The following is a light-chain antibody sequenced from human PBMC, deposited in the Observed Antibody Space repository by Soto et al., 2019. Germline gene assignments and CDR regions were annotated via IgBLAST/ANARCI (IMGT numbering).Light chain of an antibody. CDR3: ASYTTSSTYV. J-gene: IGLJ1*01. V-gene: IGLV2-14*03. Sequence: QSVLTQPASVSGSPGQSIAISCTGTSSDVGAYNYVSWYQHHPGKAPNLMIYDVSNRPSGVSNRFSGSKSGNTASLTISGLQTEDEADYYCASYTTSSTYVFGTGTKVTVL. CDR2: DVS. CDR1: SSDVGAYNY.